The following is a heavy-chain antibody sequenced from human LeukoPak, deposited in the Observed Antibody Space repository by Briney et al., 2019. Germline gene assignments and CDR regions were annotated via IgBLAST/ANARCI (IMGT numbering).Heavy chain of an antibody. Sequence: GGSLRLSCAASGFTFSSYAMSWVRQAPGRGLEWVSAISGSGDSTYYADSVKGRFTISRDNSKNTLYLQMNSLRAEDTAVYYCAKAGAVVVVAAKYFDYWGQGTLVTVSS. CDR1: GFTFSSYA. CDR3: AKAGAVVVVAAKYFDY. CDR2: ISGSGDST. D-gene: IGHD2-15*01. V-gene: IGHV3-23*01. J-gene: IGHJ4*02.